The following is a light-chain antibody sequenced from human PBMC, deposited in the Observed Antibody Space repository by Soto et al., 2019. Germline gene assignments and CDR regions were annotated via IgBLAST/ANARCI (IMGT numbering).Light chain of an antibody. J-gene: IGKJ5*01. CDR3: QQYSTSPT. CDR1: QTITSN. V-gene: IGKV3-15*01. CDR2: GAS. Sequence: EVVMTQSPATLSVSPGNTVTLSCRANQTITSNLAWYQQKPGQAPRLLIYGASTRATGIPVRFSGSGSGTEFTLTISSLQSEDFAVYYCQQYSTSPTFGEGTRLEIK.